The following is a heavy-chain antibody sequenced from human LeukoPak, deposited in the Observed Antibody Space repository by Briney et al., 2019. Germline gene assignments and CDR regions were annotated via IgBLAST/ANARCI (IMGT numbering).Heavy chain of an antibody. J-gene: IGHJ4*02. V-gene: IGHV4-59*07. CDR1: GGSISSYY. Sequence: PSDTLSVPCTLSGGSISSYYWRWIRQPQGKGLEWIGYIYYSGSTNYNPSLKSRVTISVDTSKNQFSLKLSSVTAADTSMYYCARSHSVWTSFDYWGQGTLVTVSS. CDR2: IYYSGST. CDR3: ARSHSVWTSFDY. D-gene: IGHD3/OR15-3a*01.